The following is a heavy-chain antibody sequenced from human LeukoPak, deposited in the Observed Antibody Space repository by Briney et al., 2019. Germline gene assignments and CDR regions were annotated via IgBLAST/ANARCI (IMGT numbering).Heavy chain of an antibody. J-gene: IGHJ4*02. D-gene: IGHD3-10*01. V-gene: IGHV3-33*08. Sequence: PGRSLRLSCAASGFTFSSYGMHWVRQAPGKGLEWVAFIRYDGSNKYYADSVKGRFTISRDNAKNSLYLQMNSLRAEDTAVYYCARSGILLWFGELPIDYWGQGTLVTVSS. CDR1: GFTFSSYG. CDR3: ARSGILLWFGELPIDY. CDR2: IRYDGSNK.